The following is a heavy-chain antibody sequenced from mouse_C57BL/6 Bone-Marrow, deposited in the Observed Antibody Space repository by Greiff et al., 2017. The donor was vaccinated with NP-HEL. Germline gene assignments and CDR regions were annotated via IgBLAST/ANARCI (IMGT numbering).Heavy chain of an antibody. CDR2: IHPSDSDT. J-gene: IGHJ3*01. V-gene: IGHV1-74*01. Sequence: QVQLQQPGAELVKPGASVKVSCKASGYTFTSYWMHWVKQRPGQGLEWIGRIHPSDSDTNYNQKFKGKATLTVDKSSSTAYMQLSSLTSEDSAVYDCAIHYSNYVSWFAYWGQGTLVTVSA. CDR3: AIHYSNYVSWFAY. D-gene: IGHD2-5*01. CDR1: GYTFTSYW.